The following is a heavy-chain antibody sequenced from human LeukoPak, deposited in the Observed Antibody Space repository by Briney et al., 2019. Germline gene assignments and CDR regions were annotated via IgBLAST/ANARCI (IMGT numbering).Heavy chain of an antibody. J-gene: IGHJ4*02. CDR3: ARSNYSSGFYFDY. V-gene: IGHV4-39*01. D-gene: IGHD6-19*01. CDR1: GGSISSSSHY. Sequence: TSETLSLTCTVSGGSISSSSHYWGWIRQPPGKGLEWIGTIYYSGSTYYNPSLKSRVTISVDTSKNQFSLKLSSVTAADTAVYYCARSNYSSGFYFDYWGQGTLVTVSS. CDR2: IYYSGST.